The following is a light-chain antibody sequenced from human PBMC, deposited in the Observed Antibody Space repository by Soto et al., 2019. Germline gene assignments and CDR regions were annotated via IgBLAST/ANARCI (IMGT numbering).Light chain of an antibody. Sequence: QSALTQPACVSGSPGQSITISCTGTRSDVGDYNYISWYQQHPGKVPKLMIYEVSNRPSGVSNRFSGSKSGNTASLTISGLQAEDEAHYYCSSYTSTYTYVFGTGTKVTVL. J-gene: IGLJ1*01. CDR3: SSYTSTYTYV. CDR1: RSDVGDYNY. CDR2: EVS. V-gene: IGLV2-14*01.